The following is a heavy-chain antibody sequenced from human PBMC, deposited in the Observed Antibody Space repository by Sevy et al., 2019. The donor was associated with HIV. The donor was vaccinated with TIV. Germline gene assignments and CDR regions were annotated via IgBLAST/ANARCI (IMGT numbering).Heavy chain of an antibody. J-gene: IGHJ4*02. V-gene: IGHV3-23*01. CDR1: AFTFNTYA. Sequence: GGSLRLSCTASAFTFNTYAMSWVRRAPGKGLEWVSAIGSGGTTYYVDSVKGRFTISRDNSKTTLYLQMNSLRVDDTAVYYCAKNLRGKYLEGYFDYWGQGILVTVSS. CDR3: AKNLRGKYLEGYFDY. CDR2: IGSGGTT. D-gene: IGHD1-20*01.